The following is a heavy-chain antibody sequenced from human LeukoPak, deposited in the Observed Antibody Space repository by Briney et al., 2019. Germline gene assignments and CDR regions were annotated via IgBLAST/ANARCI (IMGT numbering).Heavy chain of an antibody. CDR3: AKPDYDFWSGYLSVWYYFDY. V-gene: IGHV3-23*01. Sequence: GGSLRLSCAASGFTFSSYAMSWVRQAPGKGLEWVSAISGSGGSTYYADSVKGRFTISRDNSKNTLYLQMNSLRAEDTAVYYCAKPDYDFWSGYLSVWYYFDYWGQGTLVTVSS. CDR2: ISGSGGST. D-gene: IGHD3-3*01. CDR1: GFTFSSYA. J-gene: IGHJ4*02.